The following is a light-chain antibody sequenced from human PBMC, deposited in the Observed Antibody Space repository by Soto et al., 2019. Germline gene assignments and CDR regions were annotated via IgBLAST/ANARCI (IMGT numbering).Light chain of an antibody. CDR3: QSYESSLSGSV. J-gene: IGLJ3*02. CDR2: GNS. CDR1: SSNIGAGYD. V-gene: IGLV1-40*01. Sequence: QSVLTQPPSVSGAPGQRVTISCTGSSSNIGAGYDVHWYQQLPGTAPKLLIYGNSNRPSGVPDRFSGSKSGTSASLAITGLQDEDEAAYYCQSYESSLSGSVFGGGTKLTVL.